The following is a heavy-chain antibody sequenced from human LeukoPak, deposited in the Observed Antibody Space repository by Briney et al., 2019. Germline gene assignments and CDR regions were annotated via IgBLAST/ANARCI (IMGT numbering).Heavy chain of an antibody. Sequence: SETLSLTCTVSGGSMSSSGYYWGWIRQPPGKGLEWIGSIYYGGSTYYNPSLKSRVTISVDTSKNQFSLKLSSVTAADTAMYYCARKYCSGGDCYSNYWGQGTLVTVSS. J-gene: IGHJ4*02. CDR3: ARKYCSGGDCYSNY. CDR1: GGSMSSSGYY. V-gene: IGHV4-39*01. D-gene: IGHD2-15*01. CDR2: IYYGGST.